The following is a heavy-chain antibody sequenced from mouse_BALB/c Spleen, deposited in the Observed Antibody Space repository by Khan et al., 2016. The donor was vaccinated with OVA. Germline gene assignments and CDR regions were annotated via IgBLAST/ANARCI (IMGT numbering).Heavy chain of an antibody. J-gene: IGHJ3*01. V-gene: IGHV5-6*01. D-gene: IGHD4-1*01. CDR1: GFTFSSYS. Sequence: EVELVESGGDLVKPGGSLKLSCAASGFTFSSYSMSWVRQTPDKRLEWVATISSGGDYTNYPDNVKGRFTISRDNANNTLYLQMSSLKSEDTAMYYCASHLTGSFAYWGQGTLVTVSA. CDR3: ASHLTGSFAY. CDR2: ISSGGDYT.